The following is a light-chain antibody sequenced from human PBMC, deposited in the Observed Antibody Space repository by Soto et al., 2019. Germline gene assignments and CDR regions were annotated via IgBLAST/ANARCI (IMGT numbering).Light chain of an antibody. CDR2: AAS. V-gene: IGKV1-39*01. Sequence: DIQMTQSPSSLSASVGDRVTFTCRASESISRHLNWYQQKPGKAPKLLIYAASSLQNGVPSRFSGGGSGTDFSLTISNLQPEDFATYYCQQSYSTLSITFGQGTRLEIK. J-gene: IGKJ5*01. CDR1: ESISRH. CDR3: QQSYSTLSIT.